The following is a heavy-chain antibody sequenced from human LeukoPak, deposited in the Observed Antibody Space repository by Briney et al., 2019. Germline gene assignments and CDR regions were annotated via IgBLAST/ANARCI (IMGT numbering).Heavy chain of an antibody. V-gene: IGHV1-18*01. CDR1: GYTFTSYG. J-gene: IGHJ4*02. Sequence: ASVKVSCKASGYTFTSYGISWVRQAPGQGLEWMGWISAYNGNTNYAQKLQGRVTMTTDTSTSTAYMELRSLRSDDTAVYYCARELAYIVVVPAAIGYWGQGTLVTVSS. CDR2: ISAYNGNT. CDR3: ARELAYIVVVPAAIGY. D-gene: IGHD2-2*01.